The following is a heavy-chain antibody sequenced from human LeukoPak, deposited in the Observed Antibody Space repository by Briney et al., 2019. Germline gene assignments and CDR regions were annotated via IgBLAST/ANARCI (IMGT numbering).Heavy chain of an antibody. Sequence: GGSLRLSCAASGFSFSSYWMRWVRQTPEKGLEFVANIDQGGSVRNYMDSLKGRCTISRDNAKKSLYLEINSLRADDTAVYYCARDPESSSFDLWGRGALVTVSS. J-gene: IGHJ4*02. CDR3: ARDPESSSFDL. CDR2: IDQGGSVR. CDR1: GFSFSSYW. V-gene: IGHV3-7*01. D-gene: IGHD6-13*01.